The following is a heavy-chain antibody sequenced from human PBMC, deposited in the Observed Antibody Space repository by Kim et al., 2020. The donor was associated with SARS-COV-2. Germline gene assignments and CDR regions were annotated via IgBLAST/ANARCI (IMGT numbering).Heavy chain of an antibody. V-gene: IGHV1-8*01. Sequence: ASVKVSCKASGYTFTSYDINWVRQATGQGLEWMGWMNPNSGNTGYAQKFQGRVTMTRNTSISTAYMELSSLRSEDTAVYYCARGSYSSSWVLIKGETVLNYWGQGTLVTVSS. CDR2: MNPNSGNT. CDR3: ARGSYSSSWVLIKGETVLNY. J-gene: IGHJ4*02. CDR1: GYTFTSYD. D-gene: IGHD6-13*01.